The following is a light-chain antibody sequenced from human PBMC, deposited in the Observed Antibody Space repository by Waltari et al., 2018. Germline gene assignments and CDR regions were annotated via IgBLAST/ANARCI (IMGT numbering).Light chain of an antibody. CDR1: QSVSSA. CDR2: GAS. Sequence: EIVLPQSPGSLSSSLGDRVTISCRASQSVSSALAWYQQKPGQAPRLLIFGASNRATGIPDRFSGSGSETDFSLTISRLEPEDFAVYYCQHYVRLPATFGRGTKVEIK. CDR3: QHYVRLPAT. V-gene: IGKV3-20*01. J-gene: IGKJ1*01.